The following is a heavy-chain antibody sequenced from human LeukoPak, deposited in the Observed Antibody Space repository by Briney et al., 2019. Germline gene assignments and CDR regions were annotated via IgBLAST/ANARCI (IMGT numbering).Heavy chain of an antibody. Sequence: GASVKVSCKASGYTFTSYDINWVRQATGQGLEWMGWMNPNSGNTGYAQKFQGRVTMTRNTSISTAYMELSSLRSEDTAVYYCARWFGELFSFDPWGQGTLVTVSS. D-gene: IGHD3-10*01. CDR3: ARWFGELFSFDP. V-gene: IGHV1-8*02. CDR2: MNPNSGNT. J-gene: IGHJ5*02. CDR1: GYTFTSYD.